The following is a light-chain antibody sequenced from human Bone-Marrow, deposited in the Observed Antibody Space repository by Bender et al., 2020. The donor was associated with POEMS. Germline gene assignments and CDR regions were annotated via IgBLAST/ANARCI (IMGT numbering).Light chain of an antibody. CDR3: STWDGSLGVQL. CDR1: SSDIGGYNY. J-gene: IGLJ3*02. V-gene: IGLV2-8*01. CDR2: EVS. Sequence: QSALTQPPPASGSPGQSVTISCTGTSSDIGGYNYVAWYQQHPGKVPKAIINEVSKRPSGVPDRFSGFKSGNTAFLTVSGLQSEDEADYYCSTWDGSLGVQLFGGGTKLTVL.